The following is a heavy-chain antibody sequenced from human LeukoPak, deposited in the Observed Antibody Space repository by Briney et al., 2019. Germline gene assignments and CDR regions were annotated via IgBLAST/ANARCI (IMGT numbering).Heavy chain of an antibody. J-gene: IGHJ4*02. CDR1: GFTFSSYA. D-gene: IGHD3-3*01. V-gene: IGHV3-23*01. CDR3: AKETTYYDFWSGYYQPSDYFDY. CDR2: ISGSGGST. Sequence: GGSLRLSCAASGFTFSSYAMNWVRQAPGKGLEWVSAISGSGGSTYYADSVKGRFTISRDNSKNTLYLQMNSLRAEDTAVYYCAKETTYYDFWSGYYQPSDYFDYWGQGTLVTVSS.